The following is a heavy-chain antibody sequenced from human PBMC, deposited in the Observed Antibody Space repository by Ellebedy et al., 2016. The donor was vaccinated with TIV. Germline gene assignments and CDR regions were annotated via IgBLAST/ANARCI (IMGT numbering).Heavy chain of an antibody. CDR1: GFTFSSYV. Sequence: GGSLRLXXAASGFTFSSYVMNWVRQAPGKGLEWVSVISVSGDNTYYADSVKGRFTISRDNSKNTLYLQMNSLKTEDTAVYFCARAPVTTWLDHWGQGTLVTVSS. CDR2: ISVSGDNT. V-gene: IGHV3-23*01. CDR3: ARAPVTTWLDH. J-gene: IGHJ4*02. D-gene: IGHD1-1*01.